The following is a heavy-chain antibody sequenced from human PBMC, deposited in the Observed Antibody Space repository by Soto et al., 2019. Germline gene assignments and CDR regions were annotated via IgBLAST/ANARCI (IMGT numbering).Heavy chain of an antibody. CDR1: GGSIRSTSYY. Sequence: QLQLQESGPGLVKPSETLSLTCAVSGGSIRSTSYYWGWIRQPPGKGLEWIGAIYNGGSTYYNPSLKGRVTISADTSKNQFSLKLSSVTATDTAVYYCARHVHGYCSSPSCHTDYWGQGTLVTVSS. D-gene: IGHD2-2*02. CDR3: ARHVHGYCSSPSCHTDY. CDR2: IYNGGST. V-gene: IGHV4-39*01. J-gene: IGHJ4*02.